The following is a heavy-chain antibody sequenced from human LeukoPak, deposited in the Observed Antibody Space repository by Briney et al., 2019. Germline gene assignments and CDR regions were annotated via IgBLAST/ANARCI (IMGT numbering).Heavy chain of an antibody. J-gene: IGHJ4*02. CDR2: INQDGSEK. Sequence: GGSLRLSCAASGFTSGNHWMSWVRQAPGKGLEWVANINQDGSEKYYVDSVKGRFTISRDDAKNSLYLQMNSLRAEDTAVYYCGGACGAGSCDYWGQGTLVTVSS. D-gene: IGHD3-10*01. CDR3: GGACGAGSCDY. V-gene: IGHV3-7*01. CDR1: GFTSGNHW.